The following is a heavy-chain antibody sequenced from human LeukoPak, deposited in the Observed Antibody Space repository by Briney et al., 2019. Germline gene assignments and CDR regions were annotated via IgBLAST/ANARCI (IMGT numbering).Heavy chain of an antibody. V-gene: IGHV3-11*04. D-gene: IGHD3-3*01. CDR3: GRAYDFSRH. Sequence: PGGSLRLSCAASGFTFSDYYMSWIRQAPGKGLEWLSYISSSGTTIYYADSVKGRFTISRDNAKNSLYLQMNSLRAEDTALYYCGRAYDFSRHWGQGTLVTVSS. J-gene: IGHJ4*02. CDR2: ISSSGTTI. CDR1: GFTFSDYY.